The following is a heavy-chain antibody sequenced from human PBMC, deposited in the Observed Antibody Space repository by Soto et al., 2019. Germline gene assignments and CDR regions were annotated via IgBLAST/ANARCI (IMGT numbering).Heavy chain of an antibody. Sequence: PSETLSLTCTVSGGSVSSGSYYWSWIRQPPGKGLEWIGYIYYSGSTNYNPPLKSRVTISVDTSKNQFSLKLSSVTAADTAVYYCARESNDSSDWGQGTLVTVSS. V-gene: IGHV4-61*01. CDR1: GGSVSSGSYY. D-gene: IGHD3-22*01. CDR2: IYYSGST. J-gene: IGHJ4*02. CDR3: ARESNDSSD.